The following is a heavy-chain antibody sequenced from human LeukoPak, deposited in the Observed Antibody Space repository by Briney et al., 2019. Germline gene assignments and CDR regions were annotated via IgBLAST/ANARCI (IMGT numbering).Heavy chain of an antibody. V-gene: IGHV1-69*06. CDR3: ARGLTVKRSGDPNWFDP. CDR1: ERSFRSDG. D-gene: IGHD3-16*01. CDR2: IIPIFGTA. J-gene: IGHJ5*02. Sequence: NVSCKVSERSFRSDGITRVRQDPGKGLEWMGGIIPIFGTANYAQKFQGRVTITADKSTSTAYMELSSLRSEDTAVYYCARGLTVKRSGDPNWFDPWGQGTLVTVSS.